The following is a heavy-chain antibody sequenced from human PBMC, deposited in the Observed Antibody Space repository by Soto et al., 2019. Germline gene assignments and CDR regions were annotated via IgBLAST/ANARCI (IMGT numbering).Heavy chain of an antibody. CDR3: ARWSRGTYYYDSSGYYLR. Sequence: SETLSLTCAVYGGSFRGYYWSWIRQPPGKGLEWIGEINHSGSTNYNPSLKSRVTISVDTSKNQFSLKLSSVTAADTAVYYCARWSRGTYYYDSSGYYLRWGQGTLVTVSS. D-gene: IGHD3-22*01. V-gene: IGHV4-34*01. CDR2: INHSGST. J-gene: IGHJ4*02. CDR1: GGSFRGYY.